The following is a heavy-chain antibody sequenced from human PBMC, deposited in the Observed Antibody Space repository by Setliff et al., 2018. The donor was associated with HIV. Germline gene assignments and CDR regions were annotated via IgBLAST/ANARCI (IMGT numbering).Heavy chain of an antibody. D-gene: IGHD5-12*01. Sequence: GASVKVSCKASGYTFTTYAIFWVRQAPGQRLEWMGWINEASGNTKCSQKFQGRVTITRDASASTAYMELSSLRSEDTAVYYCARDVGRDGYCFDHWGPGTLVTVSS. CDR2: INEASGNT. CDR3: ARDVGRDGYCFDH. CDR1: GYTFTTYA. V-gene: IGHV1-3*01. J-gene: IGHJ4*02.